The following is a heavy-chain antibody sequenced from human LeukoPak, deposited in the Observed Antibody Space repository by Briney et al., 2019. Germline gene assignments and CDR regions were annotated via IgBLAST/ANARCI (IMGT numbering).Heavy chain of an antibody. D-gene: IGHD4-23*01. CDR3: AKNILRWSNYFDY. V-gene: IGHV3-30*18. J-gene: IGHJ4*02. CDR1: GFTFSSYG. Sequence: GRSLRLSCAASGFTFSSYGLHWVRQAPSKGLEWVAVISYDGSNTYYADSVKGRFTISRDNSKNTLYLEMNSLRAEDTAVYYCAKNILRWSNYFDYWGQGTLVTVSS. CDR2: ISYDGSNT.